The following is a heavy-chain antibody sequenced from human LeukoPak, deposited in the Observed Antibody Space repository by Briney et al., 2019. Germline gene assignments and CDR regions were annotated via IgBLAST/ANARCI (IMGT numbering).Heavy chain of an antibody. V-gene: IGHV3-30*01. CDR1: GFTFSSYA. Sequence: GRSLRLSCAASGFTFSSYAMHWVRQAPGKGLEWVAVISYDGSNKYYADSVKGRFTISRDNSKNTLYLQMNSLRSDDTAVYYCARNGKYSGYDPPTRKLYYYYYMDVWGKGTTVTVSS. D-gene: IGHD5-12*01. CDR3: ARNGKYSGYDPPTRKLYYYYYMDV. J-gene: IGHJ6*03. CDR2: ISYDGSNK.